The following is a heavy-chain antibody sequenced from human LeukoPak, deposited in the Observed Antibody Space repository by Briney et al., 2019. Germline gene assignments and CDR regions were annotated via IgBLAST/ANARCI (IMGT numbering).Heavy chain of an antibody. CDR1: GLTFSSYS. Sequence: PGRSLRLSCAASGLTFSSYSMNWVRRAPGRGLEWVSSISSSSSYIYYADGVKGRFTISRDNAKNSMYLQMNRLRAEDTAVYYCAREGNYYDSSGYYGGWGQGTLVTVSS. J-gene: IGHJ4*02. CDR3: AREGNYYDSSGYYGG. V-gene: IGHV3-21*01. CDR2: ISSSSSYI. D-gene: IGHD3-22*01.